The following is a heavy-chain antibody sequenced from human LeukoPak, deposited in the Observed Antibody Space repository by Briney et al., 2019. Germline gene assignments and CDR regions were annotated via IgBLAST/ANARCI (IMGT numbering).Heavy chain of an antibody. D-gene: IGHD5-24*01. V-gene: IGHV3-21*01. Sequence: GGPLRLSCAASGFTFSSYAMSWVRQAPGKGLEWVSSISSSSSYIYYADSVKGRFTISRDNAKNSLYLQMNSLRAEDTAVYYCASRDYYYYHMDVWGKGTTVTVS. CDR2: ISSSSSYI. CDR3: ASRDYYYYHMDV. J-gene: IGHJ6*03. CDR1: GFTFSSYA.